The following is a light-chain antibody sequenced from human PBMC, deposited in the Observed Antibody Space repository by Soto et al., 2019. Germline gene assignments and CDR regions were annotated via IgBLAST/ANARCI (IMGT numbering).Light chain of an antibody. J-gene: IGKJ1*01. Sequence: EIVMTQSPATLSVSPGERATLSCRASQSVSNNLAWYQQKRGQAPRLLMYGASTRATGIPARFSGSGSGTEFTLTISSLQSADFAVYYCHQRKSWPRTFGQGTKVDIK. CDR2: GAS. CDR1: QSVSNN. CDR3: HQRKSWPRT. V-gene: IGKV3-15*01.